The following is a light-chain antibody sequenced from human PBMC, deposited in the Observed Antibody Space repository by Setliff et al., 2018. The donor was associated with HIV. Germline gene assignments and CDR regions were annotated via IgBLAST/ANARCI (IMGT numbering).Light chain of an antibody. J-gene: IGLJ1*01. CDR1: TGAVTSGHY. Sequence: QAVVTQEPSLTVSPGGTFTLTCGSSTGAVTSGHYPYWFQQKPGQAPRTLIYDTTNKHSWTPARFSGSLLGDKAALTLSGAQPEDEAEYYCLLSYSGASGVFGTGTKDTVL. CDR3: LLSYSGASGV. V-gene: IGLV7-46*01. CDR2: DTT.